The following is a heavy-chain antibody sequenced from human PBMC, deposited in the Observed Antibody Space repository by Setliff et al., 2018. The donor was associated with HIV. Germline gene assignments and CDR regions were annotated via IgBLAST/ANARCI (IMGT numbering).Heavy chain of an antibody. CDR1: GYTFTVNH. J-gene: IGHJ4*02. D-gene: IGHD2-15*01. V-gene: IGHV1-2*02. Sequence: GASVKVSCKTSGYTFTVNHLHWVRQAPGQGVEWVGKISPDSGDTFYAQKFQGRVTLTRDTSITTAYMELSTLRDDDTAVYYCARDAGAPGRGSPLDYWGQGTLVTVSS. CDR2: ISPDSGDT. CDR3: ARDAGAPGRGSPLDY.